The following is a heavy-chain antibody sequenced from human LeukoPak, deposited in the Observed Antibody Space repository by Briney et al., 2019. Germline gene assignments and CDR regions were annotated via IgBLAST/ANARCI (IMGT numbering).Heavy chain of an antibody. Sequence: GGSLRPSCAASGFTFSSYSMNWVRQAPGKGLEWVSSISSSSSYIYYADSVKGRFTISRDNAKNALYLQMHSLRVEDTAVYYCARESIVVVPTTMDDASDIWGQGTMVTVSS. CDR1: GFTFSSYS. V-gene: IGHV3-21*01. CDR2: ISSSSSYI. D-gene: IGHD2-2*01. J-gene: IGHJ3*02. CDR3: ARESIVVVPTTMDDASDI.